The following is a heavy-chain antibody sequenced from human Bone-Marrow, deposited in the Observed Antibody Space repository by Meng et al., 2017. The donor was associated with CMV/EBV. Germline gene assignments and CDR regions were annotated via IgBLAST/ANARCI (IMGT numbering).Heavy chain of an antibody. CDR3: ARGGEWIPGGLGI. CDR2: ISYDGSNK. D-gene: IGHD2-15*01. Sequence: GESLKISCAASGFTFSSYAMHWVRQAPGKGLEWVAVISYDGSNKYYADSVKGRFTISRDSGKNTAYLQMNSLRAEDTAVYYCARGGEWIPGGLGIWARGTLATVSS. CDR1: GFTFSSYA. J-gene: IGHJ4*02. V-gene: IGHV3-30-3*01.